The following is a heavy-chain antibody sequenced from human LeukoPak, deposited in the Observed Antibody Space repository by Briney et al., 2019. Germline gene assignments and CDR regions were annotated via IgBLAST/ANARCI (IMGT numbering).Heavy chain of an antibody. J-gene: IGHJ4*02. Sequence: GASVKVSCKASGGTFSSYAISWVRQAPGQGLEWMGRIIPILGIANYAQKFQGRVTITADKSTSTAYMELSSLRSEDTAVYYCARDNGRRDGYKNWGQGTLVTVSS. V-gene: IGHV1-69*04. CDR1: GGTFSSYA. D-gene: IGHD5-24*01. CDR2: IIPILGIA. CDR3: ARDNGRRDGYKN.